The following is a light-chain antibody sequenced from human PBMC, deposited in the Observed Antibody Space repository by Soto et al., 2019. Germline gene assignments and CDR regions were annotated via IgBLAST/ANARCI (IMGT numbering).Light chain of an antibody. CDR1: QSLSGW. CDR3: QQCNNYPYT. J-gene: IGKJ2*01. V-gene: IGKV1-5*03. CDR2: KAS. Sequence: DIQMTQSPSTLAASVGDRVTISCRASQSLSGWLAWYQQKPGQAPKVLIYKASSLESGVPSRFSGSGSGTEFTLTISSLQPDVFATYYCQQCNNYPYTFGQGTKLEI.